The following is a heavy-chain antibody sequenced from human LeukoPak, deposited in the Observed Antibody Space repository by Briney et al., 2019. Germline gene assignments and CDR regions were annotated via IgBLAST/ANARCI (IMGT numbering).Heavy chain of an antibody. J-gene: IGHJ3*02. CDR1: GFTFDDYG. CDR3: AREHSGYDFDAFDI. V-gene: IGHV3-21*01. Sequence: GGSLRLSCAASGFTFDDYGMSWVRQAPGKGLEWVPSISSSSSYIYYADSVKGRFTISRDNAKNSLYLQMNSLRAEDTAVYYCAREHSGYDFDAFDIWGQGTMVTVSS. D-gene: IGHD5-12*01. CDR2: ISSSSSYI.